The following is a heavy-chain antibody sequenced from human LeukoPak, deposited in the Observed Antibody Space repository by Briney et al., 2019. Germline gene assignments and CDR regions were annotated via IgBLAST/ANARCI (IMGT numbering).Heavy chain of an antibody. D-gene: IGHD2-8*02. CDR1: GVSITKTSYY. J-gene: IGHJ4*02. V-gene: IGHV4-39*01. CDR3: ARHAPGPLGPDS. Sequence: PSETLSLTCSVSGVSITKTSYYWAWIRQPPGKGLEWVGTIYFTGTTYYNPSLKSRVAISVDTSKNEFSLRLTSVTAADTAVFYCARHAPGPLGPDSWGQGTLVTVSS. CDR2: IYFTGTT.